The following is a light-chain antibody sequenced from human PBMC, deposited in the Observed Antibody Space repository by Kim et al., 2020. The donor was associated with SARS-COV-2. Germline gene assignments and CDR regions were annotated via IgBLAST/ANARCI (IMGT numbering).Light chain of an antibody. CDR3: QQYNSYEYP. V-gene: IGKV1-5*03. Sequence: DIQMTQSPSTLSASVGDRVTITCRASQSIGSWLAWYQQKPGKAPKRLIYKASSLESGVPSRFSGSGSGTEFTLTISSLQPDDFATYYCQQYNSYEYPFGQGTKLEIK. J-gene: IGKJ2*01. CDR1: QSIGSW. CDR2: KAS.